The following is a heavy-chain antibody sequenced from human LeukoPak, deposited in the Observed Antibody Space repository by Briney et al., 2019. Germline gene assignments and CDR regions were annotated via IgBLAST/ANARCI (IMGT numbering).Heavy chain of an antibody. Sequence: PGGSLRLSCAASGFTFSSYWMSWVRLAPGKGLEWVANIKQDGSEKYYVDSVKGRFTISRDNAKSSLYLQMNSLRAEDTAVYYCARAVAGYYFDYWGQGTLVTVSS. V-gene: IGHV3-7*01. J-gene: IGHJ4*02. D-gene: IGHD6-19*01. CDR1: GFTFSSYW. CDR2: IKQDGSEK. CDR3: ARAVAGYYFDY.